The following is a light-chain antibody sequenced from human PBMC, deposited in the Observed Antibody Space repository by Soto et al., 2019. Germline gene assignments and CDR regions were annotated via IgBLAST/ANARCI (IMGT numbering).Light chain of an antibody. CDR3: QQSYSTLQT. CDR2: GAS. Sequence: DIQMTQSPSSLSASVGDRVTITCRASQTITKYLNWYQQKPGKVPKLLIYGASSLQSGVPSRFSGSGSGTDFTLTISSLEPEDCATYYCQQSYSTLQTFGGGTKVEIK. V-gene: IGKV1-39*01. J-gene: IGKJ4*01. CDR1: QTITKY.